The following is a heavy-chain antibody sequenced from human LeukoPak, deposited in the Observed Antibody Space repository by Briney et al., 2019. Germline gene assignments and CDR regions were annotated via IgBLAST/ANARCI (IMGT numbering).Heavy chain of an antibody. Sequence: ASVKVSCKASGYTFTSYDINWLRQATGQGLEWMGWMNPNSGNTGYAQKFQGRVTMTRNTSIGTAYMELSSLRSEDTAVYYCARGPSGADTYYMDVWGKGTTVTVSS. J-gene: IGHJ6*03. CDR1: GYTFTSYD. CDR3: ARGPSGADTYYMDV. CDR2: MNPNSGNT. D-gene: IGHD3-10*01. V-gene: IGHV1-8*01.